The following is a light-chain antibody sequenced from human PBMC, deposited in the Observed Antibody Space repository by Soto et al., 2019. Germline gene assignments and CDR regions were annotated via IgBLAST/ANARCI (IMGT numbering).Light chain of an antibody. J-gene: IGKJ5*01. Sequence: EIVLAQSPATLSLSPGERATVSCRASQSVGTFFAWYQQKPGQAPRLLLYDASNRATGIPARFSGSGSGTDFTLTISSLEPEDFAVYYCQQRSNWPPITFGQGTRLEI. CDR2: DAS. V-gene: IGKV3-11*01. CDR1: QSVGTF. CDR3: QQRSNWPPIT.